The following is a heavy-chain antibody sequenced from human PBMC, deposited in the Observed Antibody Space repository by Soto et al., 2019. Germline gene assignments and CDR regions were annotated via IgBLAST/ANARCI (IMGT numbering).Heavy chain of an antibody. D-gene: IGHD6-19*01. CDR1: GDTFSSYT. Sequence: QVQLVQSGAEVKKPGSSVKVSCRASGDTFSSYTLDWVRQAPGQGLEWMGRIIPLPGLPFYAQKFQGRLTITADTSTTTAYMELSILRSAVTSIYFCARGQWQQPDGMSGWGHGTTVTVSS. V-gene: IGHV1-69*02. J-gene: IGHJ6*02. CDR3: ARGQWQQPDGMSG. CDR2: IIPLPGLP.